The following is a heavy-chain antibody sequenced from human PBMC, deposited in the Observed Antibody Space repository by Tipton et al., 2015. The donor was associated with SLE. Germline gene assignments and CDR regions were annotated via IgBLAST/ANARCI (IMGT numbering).Heavy chain of an antibody. V-gene: IGHV4-61*09. D-gene: IGHD5-18*01. CDR3: AREDTAMADY. Sequence: TLSLTCTVSGGSISSGSYYWSWIRQPAGKGLEWIGYIYTSGSTYYNPSLKSRVTISVDTSKNQFSLKLSSVTAADTAVYYCAREDTAMADYWGQGTLVTVSS. CDR1: GGSISSGSYY. J-gene: IGHJ4*02. CDR2: IYTSGST.